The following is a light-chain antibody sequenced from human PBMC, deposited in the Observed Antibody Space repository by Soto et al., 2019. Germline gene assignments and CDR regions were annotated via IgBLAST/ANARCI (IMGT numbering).Light chain of an antibody. V-gene: IGKV1-9*01. Sequence: DIQLTQSPSFLSASVGDRVTITCRASQGISSYLAWYQQKPGKAPKLLIYAASTLQSGVPSRFSGSGSGTEFTLTIRGLQPEDFATYYCQQLNSYPPTFGGGTKVEIK. CDR3: QQLNSYPPT. J-gene: IGKJ4*01. CDR2: AAS. CDR1: QGISSY.